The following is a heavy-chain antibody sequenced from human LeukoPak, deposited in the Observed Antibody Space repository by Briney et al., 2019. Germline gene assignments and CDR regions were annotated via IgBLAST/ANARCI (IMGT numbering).Heavy chain of an antibody. CDR1: GFTFSNAL. D-gene: IGHD1-26*01. J-gene: IGHJ3*01. CDR2: IKSKTDGGTT. CDR3: TTWDGVA. V-gene: IGHV3-15*01. Sequence: PGGSLRLSCAASGFTFSNALMTWVRQAPGKGLEWVGRIKSKTDGGTTDCAAAVKGRFSISRDDSKNALYLQMNSLKTEDTALYYCTTWDGVAWGQGTMVTVSS.